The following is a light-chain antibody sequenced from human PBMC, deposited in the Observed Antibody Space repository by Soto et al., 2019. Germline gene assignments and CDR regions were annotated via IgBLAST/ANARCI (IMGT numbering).Light chain of an antibody. CDR1: QSVSTT. Sequence: DRVMTQSPDTLSASPGERVSLSCRASQSVSTTVAWYHQKPGQAPRLLVYGASTRATGIPARFSGSGAGTDFTLTITSLQSEDFGVYFCQQYKDWPTTFGQGTKVDI. J-gene: IGKJ1*01. CDR2: GAS. CDR3: QQYKDWPTT. V-gene: IGKV3-15*01.